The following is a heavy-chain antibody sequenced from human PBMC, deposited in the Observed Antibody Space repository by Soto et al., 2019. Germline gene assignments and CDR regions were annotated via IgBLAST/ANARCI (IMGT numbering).Heavy chain of an antibody. CDR3: ARLPYDFWSGYYPYYYYYYMDV. Sequence: PSETLSLTCTVSGGSISSSSYYWGWIRQPPGKGLEWIGSIYYSGSTYYNPSLKSRVTISVDTSKNQFSLKLSSVTAADTAVYYCARLPYDFWSGYYPYYYYYYMDVWAEGPRSPSP. CDR1: GGSISSSSYY. V-gene: IGHV4-39*01. D-gene: IGHD3-3*01. J-gene: IGHJ6*03. CDR2: IYYSGST.